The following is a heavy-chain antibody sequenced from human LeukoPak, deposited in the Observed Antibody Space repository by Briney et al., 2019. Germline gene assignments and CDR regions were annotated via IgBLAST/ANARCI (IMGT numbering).Heavy chain of an antibody. CDR2: ISSSGSTI. CDR1: GFTFSSYE. CDR3: ARETDGMDV. Sequence: PGGSLRLSCAASGFTFSSYEMNWVRQAPGKGLEWVSYISSSGSTIYYADSVKGRFTISRDNSKNTLYLQMNSLRAEDTAVYYCARETDGMDVWGQGTTVTVSS. J-gene: IGHJ6*02. V-gene: IGHV3-48*03.